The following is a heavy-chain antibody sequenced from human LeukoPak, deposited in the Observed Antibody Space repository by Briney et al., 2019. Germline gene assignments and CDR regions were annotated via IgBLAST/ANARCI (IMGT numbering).Heavy chain of an antibody. D-gene: IGHD3-22*01. V-gene: IGHV4-59*01. CDR1: GGSISSYY. J-gene: IGHJ5*02. CDR3: ARYYSSGYKWFDP. Sequence: SETLSLTCTVSGGSISSYYWSWIRQPPGKGLEWIGYIYYSGSTNYNPSLKSRVTISVDTSKNQFSLKLSSVTAADTAVYYCARYYSSGYKWFDPWGQGTLVTVSS. CDR2: IYYSGST.